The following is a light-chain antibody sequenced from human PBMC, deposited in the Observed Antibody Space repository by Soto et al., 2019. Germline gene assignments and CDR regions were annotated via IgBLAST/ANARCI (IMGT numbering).Light chain of an antibody. CDR3: QSADSSGAYV. Sequence: SYELTQPPSVSVSPGQTARITCSGDTLPRQYPYWYQQKPGQAPVLIINKNSERPSGIPERFSGSTSGTTVTLTISGVQAEDEADYYCQSADSSGAYVFGTGTKGTVL. CDR1: TLPRQY. CDR2: KNS. V-gene: IGLV3-25*02. J-gene: IGLJ1*01.